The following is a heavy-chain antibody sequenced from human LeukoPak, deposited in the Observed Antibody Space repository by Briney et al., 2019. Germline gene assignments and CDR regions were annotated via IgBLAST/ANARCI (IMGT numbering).Heavy chain of an antibody. CDR3: ARDGGVGYCSSTSCYAGDC. CDR1: GGTFSSYA. D-gene: IGHD2-2*01. Sequence: SVKVSCKASGGTFSSYAISWVRQAPGQGLEWMGGIIAIFGTANYAQKFQGRVTITADESTSTAYMELSSLRSEDTAVYYCARDGGVGYCSSTSCYAGDCWGQGTLVTVSS. CDR2: IIAIFGTA. J-gene: IGHJ4*02. V-gene: IGHV1-69*13.